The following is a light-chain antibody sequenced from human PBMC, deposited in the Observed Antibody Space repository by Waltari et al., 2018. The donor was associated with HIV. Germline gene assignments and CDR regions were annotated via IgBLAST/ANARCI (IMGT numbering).Light chain of an antibody. V-gene: IGKV1-39*01. CDR1: QRIDSY. CDR2: AAS. Sequence: IQMIQYPSSLSASLGQRVTITCRASQRIDSYLNWYQQKPGKAPKLLIYAASSLQSGVPSRFSGSGSGTDFTLTISSLEPEDFATYYCQQSYSTPRTFGQGTKVEIK. CDR3: QQSYSTPRT. J-gene: IGKJ1*01.